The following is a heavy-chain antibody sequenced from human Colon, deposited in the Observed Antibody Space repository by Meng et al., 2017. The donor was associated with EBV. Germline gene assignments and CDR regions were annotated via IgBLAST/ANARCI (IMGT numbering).Heavy chain of an antibody. V-gene: IGHV4-30-2*01. CDR2: IYHGVNI. CDR1: GDSITSGDYS. Sequence: QVQWQESGSGLVRPSQTLSLTCAVSGDSITSGDYSWTWIRQTPGKGLEWIGYIYHGVNIYYTPSLRSRVTISVDKSRNQFSLKLTSVSAADTAVYYCVRDTRRGGGWFDPWGQGTLVTVSS. CDR3: VRDTRRGGGWFDP. J-gene: IGHJ5*02. D-gene: IGHD3-10*01.